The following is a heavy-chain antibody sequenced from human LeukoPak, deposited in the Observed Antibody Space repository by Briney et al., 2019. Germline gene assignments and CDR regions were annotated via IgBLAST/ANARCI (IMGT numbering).Heavy chain of an antibody. CDR2: ISSSSSTI. V-gene: IGHV3-48*01. D-gene: IGHD5-12*01. CDR3: ARDLFSGYDSSSFYFDY. Sequence: GGSLRLSCAASGFAFSNYGMNWVRQAPGKGLEWVSYISSSSSTIYYADSVKGRFTISRDNAKNSLYLQMNSLRAEDTAVYYCARDLFSGYDSSSFYFDYWGQGTLVTVSS. J-gene: IGHJ4*02. CDR1: GFAFSNYG.